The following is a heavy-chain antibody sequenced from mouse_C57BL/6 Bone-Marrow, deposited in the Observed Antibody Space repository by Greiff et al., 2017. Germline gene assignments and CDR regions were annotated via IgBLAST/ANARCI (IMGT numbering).Heavy chain of an antibody. Sequence: VHVKQSGAELVRPGASVKLSCTASGFNIKDDYMHWVKQRPEQGLEWIGWIDPENGDTVYASKFQGKATITADTSSNTAYLQLSSLTSEDTAVYYCTTIITTGYWGQGTTLTVSS. J-gene: IGHJ2*01. D-gene: IGHD1-2*01. CDR2: IDPENGDT. CDR1: GFNIKDDY. CDR3: TTIITTGY. V-gene: IGHV14-4*01.